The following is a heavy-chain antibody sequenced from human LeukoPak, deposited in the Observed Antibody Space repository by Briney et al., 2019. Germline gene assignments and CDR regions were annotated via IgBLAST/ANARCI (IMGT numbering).Heavy chain of an antibody. Sequence: ASVKVSCKASGYTFTSYGISWVRQAPGQGLAWMGWIGAYNGNTNYAQKLQGRVTMTTVTSTSTAYMELRSLRCDDTAVYYCARGRMQQLVPEYYFDYWGQGTLVTVSS. J-gene: IGHJ4*02. D-gene: IGHD6-13*01. CDR1: GYTFTSYG. CDR3: ARGRMQQLVPEYYFDY. V-gene: IGHV1-18*01. CDR2: IGAYNGNT.